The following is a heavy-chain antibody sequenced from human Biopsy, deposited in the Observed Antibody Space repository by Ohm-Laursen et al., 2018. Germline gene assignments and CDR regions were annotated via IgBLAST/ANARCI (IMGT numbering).Heavy chain of an antibody. Sequence: SDTLSLTCSVSGDSIATFNYYWGWVRQPPGKGLEWLATIFYSGTTYFSRTLESRLTISQDTSRNPFSLRLKYVTAADTGVYYCARIYFYGLGSSDYFFDSWGQGTLVTVSS. CDR3: ARIYFYGLGSSDYFFDS. J-gene: IGHJ4*02. CDR1: GDSIATFNYY. D-gene: IGHD3-10*01. CDR2: IFYSGTT. V-gene: IGHV4-39*01.